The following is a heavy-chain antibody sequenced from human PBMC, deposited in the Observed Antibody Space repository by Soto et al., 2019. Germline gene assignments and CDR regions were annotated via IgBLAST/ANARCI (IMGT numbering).Heavy chain of an antibody. CDR2: TNPSDGST. CDR1: GYSLTSYY. V-gene: IGHV1-46*01. Sequence: ASGKVSCKASGYSLTSYYMHWVRQAPGQGLEWMGITNPSDGSTNYAQKFQGRVTMTSDMSTNTVYMEMGSLRSDDTAMYFCARSYVTSRPIDFWGQGTLVTVSS. CDR3: ARSYVTSRPIDF. D-gene: IGHD3-10*02. J-gene: IGHJ4*02.